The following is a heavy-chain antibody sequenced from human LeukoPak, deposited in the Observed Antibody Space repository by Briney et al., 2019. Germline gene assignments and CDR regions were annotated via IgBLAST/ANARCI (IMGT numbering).Heavy chain of an antibody. CDR1: GYTLTELS. CDR3: ATDYRPTRQQLRYYWFDP. D-gene: IGHD6-13*01. CDR2: FDPEDGET. Sequence: ASVKVSCKVSGYTLTELSMHWVRQAPGKRLEWMGGFDPEDGETIYAQKFQCRVTMTEDTSTDTAYMELSSLRSEDTAVYYCATDYRPTRQQLRYYWFDPWGQGTLVTVSS. V-gene: IGHV1-24*01. J-gene: IGHJ5*02.